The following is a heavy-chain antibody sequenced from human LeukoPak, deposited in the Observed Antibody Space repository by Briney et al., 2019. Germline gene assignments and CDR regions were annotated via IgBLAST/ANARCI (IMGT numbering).Heavy chain of an antibody. CDR2: ISYDGSNK. CDR1: GFTFSSYA. Sequence: GRSLRLSCAASGFTFSSYAMHWVRQAPGKGLEWVAVISYDGSNKYYADSVKGRFTISRDNSKNTLYLQMNSLRVEDTAVYYCARGGARTGGAFDIWGQGTMVTVSS. V-gene: IGHV3-30*04. D-gene: IGHD1-14*01. CDR3: ARGGARTGGAFDI. J-gene: IGHJ3*02.